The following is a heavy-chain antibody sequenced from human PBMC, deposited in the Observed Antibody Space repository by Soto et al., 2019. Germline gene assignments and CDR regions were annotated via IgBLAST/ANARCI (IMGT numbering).Heavy chain of an antibody. D-gene: IGHD3-3*01. J-gene: IGHJ4*02. CDR1: GGTFSSYA. V-gene: IGHV1-69*13. CDR2: ILPIFGTA. Sequence: SVKVSCKASGGTFSSYAISWVRQAPGQGLEWMGGILPIFGTANYAQKFQGRVTITADESTSTAYMELSSLRSEDTAVYYCAREYYDFWSGYYDYWGQGTLVTVSS. CDR3: AREYYDFWSGYYDY.